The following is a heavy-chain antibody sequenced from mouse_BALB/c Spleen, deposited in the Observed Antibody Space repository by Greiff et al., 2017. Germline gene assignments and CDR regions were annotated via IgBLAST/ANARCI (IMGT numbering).Heavy chain of an antibody. CDR2: IWSGGST. D-gene: IGHD2-14*01. J-gene: IGHJ4*01. CDR1: GFSLTSYG. CDR3: ARNEDYYRYDDYYAMDY. V-gene: IGHV2-2*02. Sequence: VKLMESGPGLVQPSQSLSITCTVSGFSLTSYGVHWVRQSPGKGLEWLGVIWSGGSTDYNAAFISRLSISKDNSKSQVFFKMNSLQANDTAIYYCARNEDYYRYDDYYAMDYWGQGTSVTVSS.